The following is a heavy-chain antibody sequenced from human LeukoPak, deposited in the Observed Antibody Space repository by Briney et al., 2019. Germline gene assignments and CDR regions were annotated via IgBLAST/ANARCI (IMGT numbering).Heavy chain of an antibody. CDR2: MNPNSGNT. D-gene: IGHD2-15*01. J-gene: IGHJ4*02. CDR3: ARGGGYCSGGSCYEFDY. CDR1: GYTFTSYD. Sequence: ASVKVSCKASGYTFTSYDINWVRQATGQGLEWMGWMNPNSGNTGYAQKLQGRVTMTTDTSTNTAYMELRSLRSDDTAVYYCARGGGYCSGGSCYEFDYWGQGTLVTVSS. V-gene: IGHV1-8*01.